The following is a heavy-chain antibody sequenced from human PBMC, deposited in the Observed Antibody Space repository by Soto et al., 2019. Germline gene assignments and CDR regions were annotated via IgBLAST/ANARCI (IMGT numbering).Heavy chain of an antibody. Sequence: SVKVSCKASGGTFSSYTISWVRQAPGQGLEWMGRIIPILGIANYAQKFQGRVTITADKSTSTAYMELSSLRSEDTAVYYCARDRAGSGGWFDPWGQGTLVTVSS. V-gene: IGHV1-69*04. CDR3: ARDRAGSGGWFDP. J-gene: IGHJ5*02. CDR1: GGTFSSYT. D-gene: IGHD2-15*01. CDR2: IIPILGIA.